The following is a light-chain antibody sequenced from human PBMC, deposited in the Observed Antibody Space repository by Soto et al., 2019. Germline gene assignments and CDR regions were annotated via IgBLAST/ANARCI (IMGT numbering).Light chain of an antibody. V-gene: IGKV1-5*03. Sequence: DIQMTQSHSTLSAAVGDRFTITFRASQSISSWLAWYQQKPGKAPKLLIYKASSLESGVPSRFSGSGSGTEFTLTISSLQPEDFATYYCQQSHSSPLTFGGGTKVDIK. J-gene: IGKJ4*01. CDR1: QSISSW. CDR2: KAS. CDR3: QQSHSSPLT.